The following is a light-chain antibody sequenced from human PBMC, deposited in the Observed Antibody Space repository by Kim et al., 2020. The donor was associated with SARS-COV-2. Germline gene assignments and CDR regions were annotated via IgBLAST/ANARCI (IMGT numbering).Light chain of an antibody. CDR1: RSDVGGYNY. CDR3: SSYAGSNNVV. CDR2: EVS. V-gene: IGLV2-8*01. Sequence: GQSVTTACTGTRSDVGGYNYVSWYQQHPGKAPKLMIYEVSKRPSGVPDRFSGSKSGNTASLTVSGLQAEDEADYYCSSYAGSNNVVFGGGTQLTVL. J-gene: IGLJ2*01.